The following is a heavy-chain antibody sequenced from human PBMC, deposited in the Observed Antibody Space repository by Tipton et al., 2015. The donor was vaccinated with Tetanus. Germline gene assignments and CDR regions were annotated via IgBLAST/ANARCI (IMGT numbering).Heavy chain of an antibody. CDR1: GFTFDDYA. CDR2: ISWNRGSI. CDR3: AKGPAVRVVVPAATYYFDY. Sequence: SLRLSCAASGFTFDDYAMHWVRQAPGKGLEWVSGISWNRGSIGYADSVKGRFTISRDNSKNTLYLQMKSLRAEDTAVYYCAKGPAVRVVVPAATYYFDYWGQGSLVSVSS. V-gene: IGHV3-9*01. D-gene: IGHD2-2*01. J-gene: IGHJ4*02.